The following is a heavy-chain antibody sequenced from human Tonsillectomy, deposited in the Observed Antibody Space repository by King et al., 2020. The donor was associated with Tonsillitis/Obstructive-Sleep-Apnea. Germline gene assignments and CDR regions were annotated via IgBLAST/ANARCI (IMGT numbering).Heavy chain of an antibody. CDR2: ISSSGTTI. V-gene: IGHV3-48*03. Sequence: VQLVESGGGLVQPGGSLRLSCAASGFTFSSYEMNWVRQAPGKGLECISYISSSGTTIYYADSVKGQFTISRDNAKNSLYLQMNSLRAEDTAVYYCAGNFWSGYPYYFDYWGQGTLVTVSS. J-gene: IGHJ4*02. CDR3: AGNFWSGYPYYFDY. D-gene: IGHD3-3*01. CDR1: GFTFSSYE.